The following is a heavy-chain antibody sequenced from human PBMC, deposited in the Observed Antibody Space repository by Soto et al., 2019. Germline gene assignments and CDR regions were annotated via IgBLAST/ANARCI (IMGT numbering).Heavy chain of an antibody. D-gene: IGHD6-13*01. V-gene: IGHV3-23*01. CDR1: GFTFSSYA. J-gene: IGHJ4*02. Sequence: PGGSLRLSCAASGFTFSSYAMSWVRQAPGKGLEWVSAISGSGGSTYYADSVKGRFTISRDNSKNTLYLQMNSPRAEDTAVYYCAKDSRESSSWTYYFDYWGQGTLVTVSS. CDR3: AKDSRESSSWTYYFDY. CDR2: ISGSGGST.